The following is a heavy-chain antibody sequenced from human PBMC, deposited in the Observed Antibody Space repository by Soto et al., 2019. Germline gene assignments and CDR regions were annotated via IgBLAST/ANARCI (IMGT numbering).Heavy chain of an antibody. D-gene: IGHD3-3*01. Sequence: ASVKVSCKASGYTFTGYYMHWERQAPGQGLEWMGWINPNSGGTNYAQKFQGRVTISRDDAKNTLYLQMNSLRAEDTAVYYCADADSYWGQGTLVTVSS. V-gene: IGHV1-2*02. CDR3: ADADSY. J-gene: IGHJ4*02. CDR1: GYTFTGYY. CDR2: INPNSGGT.